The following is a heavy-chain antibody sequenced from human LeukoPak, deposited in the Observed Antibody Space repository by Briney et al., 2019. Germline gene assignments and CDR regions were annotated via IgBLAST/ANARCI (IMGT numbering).Heavy chain of an antibody. Sequence: GGSLRLSCAASGFTFSSYAMSWVRQAPGKGLEWVSAISGSGGSTYYADSVKGRFTISRDNSKNTLYLQMNSLRAEDTAVYYCAKAPGLGGTVTLLFYWGQGTLVTVSS. CDR1: GFTFSSYA. J-gene: IGHJ4*02. V-gene: IGHV3-23*01. D-gene: IGHD4-11*01. CDR2: ISGSGGST. CDR3: AKAPGLGGTVTLLFY.